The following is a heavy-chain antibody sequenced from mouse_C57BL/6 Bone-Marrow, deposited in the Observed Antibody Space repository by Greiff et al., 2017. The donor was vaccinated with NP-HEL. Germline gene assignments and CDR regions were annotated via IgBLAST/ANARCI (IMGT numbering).Heavy chain of an antibody. D-gene: IGHD2-12*01. CDR2: IHPSDSVT. V-gene: IGHV1-74*01. CDR3: AITLPLYAMDY. J-gene: IGHJ4*01. CDR1: GYTFTSYW. Sequence: QVHVKQPGAELVKPGASVKVSCKASGYTFTSYWMHWVKQRPGQGLEWIGRIHPSDSVTNYNQKFKGKATLTVDKSSSTAYMQLSSLTSEDSAVYYCAITLPLYAMDYWGQGTSVTGSS.